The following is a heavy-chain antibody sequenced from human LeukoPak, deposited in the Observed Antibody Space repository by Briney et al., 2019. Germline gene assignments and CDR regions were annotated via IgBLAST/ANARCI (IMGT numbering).Heavy chain of an antibody. D-gene: IGHD1-26*01. CDR2: ISSSSSYI. Sequence: AGGSLRLSCAASGFTFSSYSMNWVRQAPGKGLEWVSSISSSSSYIYYADSVKGRFTISRDNAKNSLYLQMNSLRAEDTAVYYCARDTYDRGATGLDIWGQGTMVTVSS. CDR3: ARDTYDRGATGLDI. J-gene: IGHJ3*02. V-gene: IGHV3-21*01. CDR1: GFTFSSYS.